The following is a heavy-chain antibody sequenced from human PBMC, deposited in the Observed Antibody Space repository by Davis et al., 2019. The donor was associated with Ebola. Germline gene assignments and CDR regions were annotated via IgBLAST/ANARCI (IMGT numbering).Heavy chain of an antibody. CDR1: GFTFSSNS. Sequence: GESLKIPCAASGFTFSSNSMNWVRQAPGKGLEWVSFISSSSNYIYYADSVKGRFTISRDNSKNTLYLQMNSLRDEDTAVYFCAREVWGVDYNPYFYYGMDVWGQGTTVTVSS. J-gene: IGHJ6*02. CDR3: AREVWGVDYNPYFYYGMDV. CDR2: ISSSSNYI. D-gene: IGHD3-10*01. V-gene: IGHV3-21*01.